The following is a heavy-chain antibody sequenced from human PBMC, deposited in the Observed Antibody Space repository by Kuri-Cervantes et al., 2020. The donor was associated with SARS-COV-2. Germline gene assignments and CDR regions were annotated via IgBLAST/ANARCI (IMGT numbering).Heavy chain of an antibody. Sequence: GGSMRLSCAAYGFQLSSYSMNWVRPAPGKGLEWVSYISSSGSTIFYADSVKGRFTIFSDNAKNSLYLQMNSLRAEDTAVYYCARGGDIVVLPAAICYYYGMDVWGQGTTVTVSS. CDR1: GFQLSSYS. D-gene: IGHD2-2*01. V-gene: IGHV3-48*01. J-gene: IGHJ6*02. CDR3: ARGGDIVVLPAAICYYYGMDV. CDR2: ISSSGSTI.